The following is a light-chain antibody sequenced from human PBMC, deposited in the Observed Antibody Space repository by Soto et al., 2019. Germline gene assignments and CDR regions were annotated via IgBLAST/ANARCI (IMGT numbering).Light chain of an antibody. Sequence: QSALTQPRSVSGSPGQSVTISCTGSSSDIGAYDYVSWYQQFPGKAPKVIIYDVRKRPSGVPDRFSGSKSGNAVSLTISGLQAEDEADYYCCAYGDSYRFVFGPGTKLTVL. J-gene: IGLJ1*01. CDR2: DVR. CDR3: CAYGDSYRFV. V-gene: IGLV2-11*01. CDR1: SSDIGAYDY.